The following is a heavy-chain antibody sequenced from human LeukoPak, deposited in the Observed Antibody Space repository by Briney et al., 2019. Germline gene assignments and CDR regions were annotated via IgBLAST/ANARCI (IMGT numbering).Heavy chain of an antibody. D-gene: IGHD3-22*01. V-gene: IGHV4-4*07. CDR3: ARRAFSSGYYYFDY. CDR2: IYNNGDT. J-gene: IGHJ4*02. Sequence: PSETLSLTCTVSGASISGYYWSWIRQPAGKGLEWIGRIYNNGDTKYNPSLKSRVTMSVDTSKNQFSLKLSSVTAADTAVYYCARRAFSSGYYYFDYWGQGTLVTVSS. CDR1: GASISGYY.